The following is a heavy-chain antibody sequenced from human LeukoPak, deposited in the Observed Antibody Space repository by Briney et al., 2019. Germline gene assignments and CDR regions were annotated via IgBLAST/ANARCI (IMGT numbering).Heavy chain of an antibody. V-gene: IGHV4-59*01. J-gene: IGHJ3*01. CDR1: GGSISSYY. CDR2: IYYSGSA. CDR3: AGDTGNDAFDL. D-gene: IGHD1-14*01. Sequence: SETLSLTCTVSGGSISSYYWSWIRQPPGKGLEWIGYIYYSGSANYNPSLKSRVTISVDTSKNQLSLKLSSVTAADTAVYYCAGDTGNDAFDLWGQGTMVTVSS.